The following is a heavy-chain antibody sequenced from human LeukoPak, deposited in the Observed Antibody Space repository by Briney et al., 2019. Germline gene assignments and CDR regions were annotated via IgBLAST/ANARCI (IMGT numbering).Heavy chain of an antibody. J-gene: IGHJ5*02. CDR1: GFTFIRDW. D-gene: IGHD2-2*02. CDR2: INQDGRKK. V-gene: IGHV3-7*01. CDR3: ARDPTNIREFHYDP. Sequence: GGSLRLSCAGSGFTFIRDWMSWVRQAPGKGLEWVAKINQDGRKKYYVDSVEGRFTISRDNAKNSLFLQMNSLRAEDTAVYYCARDPTNIREFHYDPWGQETLVTVS.